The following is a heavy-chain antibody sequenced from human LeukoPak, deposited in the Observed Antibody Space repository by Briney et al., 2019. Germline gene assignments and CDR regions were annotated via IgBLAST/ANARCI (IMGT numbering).Heavy chain of an antibody. CDR3: ASKRWLQPFWY. V-gene: IGHV4-34*01. CDR2: INHSGST. CDR1: GGSFSGYY. D-gene: IGHD5-24*01. J-gene: IGHJ4*02. Sequence: SETLSLTCAVYGGSFSGYYWSWIRQPPGKGLEWIGEINHSGSTNYNPSLKSRVTISVDTSKNQFSLKLSSVTAADTAVYYCASKRWLQPFWYWGQGTLVTVSS.